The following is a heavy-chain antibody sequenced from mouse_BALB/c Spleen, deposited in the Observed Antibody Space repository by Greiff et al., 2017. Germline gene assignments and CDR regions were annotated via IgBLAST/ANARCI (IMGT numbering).Heavy chain of an antibody. D-gene: IGHD1-1*01. Sequence: VQLQQSGAELAKPGASVKMSCKASGYTFTSYWMHWVKQRPGQGLEWIGYINPSTGYTEYNQKFKDKATLTADKSSSTAYMQLSSLTSEDSAVYYCARSFSTTVVGYAMDYWGQGTSVTVSS. CDR3: ARSFSTTVVGYAMDY. J-gene: IGHJ4*01. CDR1: GYTFTSYW. CDR2: INPSTGYT. V-gene: IGHV1-7*01.